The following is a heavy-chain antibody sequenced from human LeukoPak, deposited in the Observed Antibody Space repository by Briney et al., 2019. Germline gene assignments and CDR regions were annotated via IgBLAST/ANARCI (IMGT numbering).Heavy chain of an antibody. CDR2: INHSGST. CDR1: GGSFSGYY. D-gene: IGHD4-17*01. Sequence: PSETLSLTCAVYGGSFSGYYWSWIRQPPGKGLEWIGEINHSGSTNYNPSLKSRATISVDTSKNQFSLKLSSVTAADTAVYYCARATLTTVTHYYYYYYGMDVWGQGTTVTVSS. V-gene: IGHV4-34*01. J-gene: IGHJ6*02. CDR3: ARATLTTVTHYYYYYYGMDV.